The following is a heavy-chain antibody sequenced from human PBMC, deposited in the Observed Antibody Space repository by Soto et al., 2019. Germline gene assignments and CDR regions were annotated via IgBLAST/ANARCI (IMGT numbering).Heavy chain of an antibody. Sequence: GESLKISCKGSGYSFTSYWIGWVRQMPGKGLEWMGIIYPGDSDTRYSPSFQGQVTISADKSISTAYLQWSSLKASDTAMYYCARHVPSRGDYPWYFDYWGQGTRVTVSS. D-gene: IGHD4-17*01. CDR2: IYPGDSDT. CDR1: GYSFTSYW. J-gene: IGHJ4*02. V-gene: IGHV5-51*01. CDR3: ARHVPSRGDYPWYFDY.